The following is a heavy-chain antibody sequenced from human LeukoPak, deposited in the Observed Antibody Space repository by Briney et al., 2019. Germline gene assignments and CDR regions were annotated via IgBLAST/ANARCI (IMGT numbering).Heavy chain of an antibody. CDR2: ISAYNGNT. CDR3: ARAVYGDYDIDY. V-gene: IGHV1-18*01. CDR1: GYTFTSYG. Sequence: GASVKVSCKASGYTFTSYGISWVRQAPGQGLEWMGWISAYNGNTKYAQTLQGRVTMTTDTSTSIVYMGLRSLRSDDTAVYYCARAVYGDYDIDYWGQGTLVTVSS. J-gene: IGHJ4*02. D-gene: IGHD4-17*01.